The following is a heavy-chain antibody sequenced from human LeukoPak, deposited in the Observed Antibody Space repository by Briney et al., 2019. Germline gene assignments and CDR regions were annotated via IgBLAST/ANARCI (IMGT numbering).Heavy chain of an antibody. J-gene: IGHJ4*02. CDR1: GFTVSSNY. CDR3: ARGRYSGTTYYFDY. D-gene: IGHD5-12*01. V-gene: IGHV3-53*01. CDR2: IYSGGST. Sequence: GGSLRLSCAASGFTVSSNYMSWVRQAPGKGLEWVSVIYSGGSTYYADSVKGRFTISRDNSKNTLYLQMNSLRAEDTAMYYCARGRYSGTTYYFDYWGQGTLVTVSS.